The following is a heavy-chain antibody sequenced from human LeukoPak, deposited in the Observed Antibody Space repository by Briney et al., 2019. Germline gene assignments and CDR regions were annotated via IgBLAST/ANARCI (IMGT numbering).Heavy chain of an antibody. D-gene: IGHD2-2*01. CDR3: ARRGGCSSSSCPPDY. J-gene: IGHJ4*02. CDR1: GYIFTTYW. CDR2: IYPGDSDT. V-gene: IGHV5-51*01. Sequence: PGESLKLSCRGSGYIFTTYWIDWVRQVPGKGMEWNGIIYPGDSDTRYSPSFQGQVTMSADKSINTAYLQWSSLKAADTAMYYCARRGGCSSSSCPPDYWGQGTLVTVSS.